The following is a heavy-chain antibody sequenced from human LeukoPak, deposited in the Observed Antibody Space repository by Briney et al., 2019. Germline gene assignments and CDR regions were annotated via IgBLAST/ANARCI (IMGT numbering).Heavy chain of an antibody. Sequence: SAKVSCKASGGTFSSYAISWVRQAPGQGLEWMGGIIPIFGTANYAQKFQGRVTITADKSTSTAYMELSSLRSEDTAVYYCAADSGYSYGLFDYWGQGTLVTVSS. CDR1: GGTFSSYA. D-gene: IGHD5-18*01. CDR2: IIPIFGTA. J-gene: IGHJ4*02. V-gene: IGHV1-69*06. CDR3: AADSGYSYGLFDY.